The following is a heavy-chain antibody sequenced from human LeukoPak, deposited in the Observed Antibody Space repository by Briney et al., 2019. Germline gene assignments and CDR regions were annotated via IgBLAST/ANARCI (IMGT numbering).Heavy chain of an antibody. J-gene: IGHJ5*02. V-gene: IGHV3-74*01. D-gene: IGHD3-16*01. CDR3: AKGGKSVFNWFDP. Sequence: GGSLRLSCAASGFTFSSYWMHWVRHTPGKGLVWVSRIKGDGSSTSYADSVKGRFTISRDNSKNTLYLQMNSLRAEDTAVYYCAKGGKSVFNWFDPWGQGTLVTVSS. CDR2: IKGDGSST. CDR1: GFTFSSYW.